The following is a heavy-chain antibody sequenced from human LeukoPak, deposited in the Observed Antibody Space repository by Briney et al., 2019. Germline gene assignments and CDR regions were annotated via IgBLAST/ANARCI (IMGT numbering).Heavy chain of an antibody. CDR2: M. CDR1: GFTFGLYS. V-gene: IGHV3-48*04. J-gene: IGHJ6*04. Sequence: PGGSLRLSCAASGFTFGLYSMTWVRQAPGKGLEWVMNYADSVKGRFTISRDNAKNSLYLQMNSLRAEDTAVYYCAELGITMIGGVWGKGTTVTISS. CDR3: AELGITMIGGV. D-gene: IGHD3-10*02.